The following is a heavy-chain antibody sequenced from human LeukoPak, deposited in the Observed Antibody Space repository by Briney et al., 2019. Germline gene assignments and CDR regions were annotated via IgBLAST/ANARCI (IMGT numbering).Heavy chain of an antibody. Sequence: PGGSLRLSCEASGFTLSDHAMTWVRQAPGKGLEWVSGIDSSGGSTYYADSVKGRFTISRDNSKNTLFLQMNSLRAEDTAVYYCAKDRPTWPIDYWGQGTLVTVSS. D-gene: IGHD5-12*01. J-gene: IGHJ4*02. V-gene: IGHV3-23*01. CDR2: IDSSGGST. CDR1: GFTLSDHA. CDR3: AKDRPTWPIDY.